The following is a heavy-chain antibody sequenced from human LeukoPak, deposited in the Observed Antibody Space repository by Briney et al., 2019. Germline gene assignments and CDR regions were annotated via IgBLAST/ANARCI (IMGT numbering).Heavy chain of an antibody. D-gene: IGHD4-17*01. V-gene: IGHV3-30*18. CDR2: ISYDGSNK. J-gene: IGHJ1*01. Sequence: GGSLRLSCAASGFTFSSYGMHWVRQAPGKGLEWVAVISYDGSNKYYADSVKGRFTISRDNSKNTLYLQMNSLRAGDTAVYYCAKDLLGNDYGFEYFQHWGQGTLVTVSS. CDR1: GFTFSSYG. CDR3: AKDLLGNDYGFEYFQH.